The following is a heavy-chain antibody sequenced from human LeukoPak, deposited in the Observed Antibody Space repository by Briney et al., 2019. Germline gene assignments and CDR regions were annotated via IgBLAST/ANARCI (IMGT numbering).Heavy chain of an antibody. Sequence: PAGSLRLYCAASGFTFNNYAMIWVRQAPGQGLKWLSNLNGGGVSTYYADSVKRRFTISRDNSKNTLYLQMNSLRAGDTAVYHCAKQGYCSGGSCYPWYFDYWGQGTLVTVSS. V-gene: IGHV3-23*01. J-gene: IGHJ4*02. CDR3: AKQGYCSGGSCYPWYFDY. CDR2: LNGGGVST. CDR1: GFTFNNYA. D-gene: IGHD2-15*01.